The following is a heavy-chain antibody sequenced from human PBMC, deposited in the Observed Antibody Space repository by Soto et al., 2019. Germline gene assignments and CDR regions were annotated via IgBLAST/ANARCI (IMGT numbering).Heavy chain of an antibody. CDR3: ARDPSLPRYSGRGGGLDP. CDR1: GYTFTTYG. J-gene: IGHJ5*02. Sequence: QVQLVQSGTEVKKPGASVKVSCKASGYTFTTYGISWVRQAPGQGLEWMGWISADDGETSYAQKFQDRVTMTTDTNARTPYMELRSLKSEDTAVYSGARDPSLPRYSGRGGGLDPWGQGTLVTVSS. D-gene: IGHD5-12*01. CDR2: ISADDGET. V-gene: IGHV1-18*01.